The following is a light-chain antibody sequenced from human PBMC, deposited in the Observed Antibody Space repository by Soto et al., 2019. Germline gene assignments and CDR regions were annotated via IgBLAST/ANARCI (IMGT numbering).Light chain of an antibody. CDR3: QHYNSYSEA. J-gene: IGKJ1*01. V-gene: IGKV1-5*03. CDR1: QPIWGW. Sequence: DIQLTLSPSTLSAFVGDRGTITCRASQPIWGWLAWYQQKPGKTPKLLIYNAFTLKSGVPSRFSGSGSGTEFTLTIRSLQPDDFATYYCQHYNSYSEAFGQGTKVDIK. CDR2: NAF.